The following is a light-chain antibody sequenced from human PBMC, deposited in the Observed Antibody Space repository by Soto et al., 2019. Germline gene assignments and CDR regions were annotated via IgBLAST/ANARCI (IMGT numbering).Light chain of an antibody. Sequence: EIVMTQSPATLSVSPGERATLSCRASQSVSSNLAWYQQKPGQAPRLLIYGASIRATGIPARFGGSGSGTEFTLTISSLQSEDFAVYYCQQYGNSPRTFGQGTKVEIK. CDR1: QSVSSN. CDR3: QQYGNSPRT. J-gene: IGKJ1*01. V-gene: IGKV3-15*01. CDR2: GAS.